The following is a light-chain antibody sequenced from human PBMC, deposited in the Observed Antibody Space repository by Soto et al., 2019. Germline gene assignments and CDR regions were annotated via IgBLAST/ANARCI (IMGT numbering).Light chain of an antibody. CDR2: DAS. J-gene: IGKJ4*01. V-gene: IGKV1-33*01. Sequence: DIQLTQSPSSLSASVGDRVTVTCQASQDIRNYLNWYQQKPGKAPQLLMYDASNVQTGVPSRFSGSGSGTHFTLTISGLQPEDIATYYCQQYDNPALTFGGGTKVEIE. CDR3: QQYDNPALT. CDR1: QDIRNY.